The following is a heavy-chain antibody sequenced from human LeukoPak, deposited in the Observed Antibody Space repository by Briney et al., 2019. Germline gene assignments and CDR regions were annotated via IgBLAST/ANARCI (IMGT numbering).Heavy chain of an antibody. CDR1: GFTFSSYA. D-gene: IGHD3-10*01. J-gene: IGHJ6*02. V-gene: IGHV3-23*01. Sequence: GGSLRLSCAASGFTFSSYAMSWVRQAPGKGLEWVSAISGSGGSTYYADSVKGRFTISRDNAKNSLYLQMNSLRADDTAVYYCARTMVRGVGGMDVWGQGTTVTVSS. CDR2: ISGSGGST. CDR3: ARTMVRGVGGMDV.